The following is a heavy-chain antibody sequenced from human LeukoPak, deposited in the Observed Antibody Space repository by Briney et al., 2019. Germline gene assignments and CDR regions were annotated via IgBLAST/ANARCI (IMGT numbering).Heavy chain of an antibody. CDR2: ISGSNT. CDR1: GFTISSDA. CDR3: AKRRSRNTGPFDY. V-gene: IGHV3-23*01. D-gene: IGHD1-14*01. J-gene: IGHJ4*02. Sequence: GGSLRLSCAASGFTISSDALTWVRLAPGKGLECVSGISGSNTYYAESVKGRFIISGDGSNNMLYLQMNSLGAEDTAVYYCAKRRSRNTGPFDYWGQGTLVTVSP.